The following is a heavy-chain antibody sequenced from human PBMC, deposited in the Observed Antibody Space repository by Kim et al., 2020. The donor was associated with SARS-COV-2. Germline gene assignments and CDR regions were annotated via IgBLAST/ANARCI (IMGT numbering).Heavy chain of an antibody. V-gene: IGHV3-33*05. J-gene: IGHJ4*02. Sequence: GGSLRLSCAASGFTFRGYGMHWVRQAPGKGLEWVAVISYDGSNKYYVDSVKGRFTISRDNSKNTLYLQMNSLRAEDTAVYYCATESTYCSSTSCPRGPFDYWGQGTLVTVSS. CDR3: ATESTYCSSTSCPRGPFDY. D-gene: IGHD2-2*01. CDR2: ISYDGSNK. CDR1: GFTFRGYG.